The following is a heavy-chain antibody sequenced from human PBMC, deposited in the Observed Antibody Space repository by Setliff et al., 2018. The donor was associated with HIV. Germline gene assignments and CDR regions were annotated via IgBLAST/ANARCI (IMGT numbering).Heavy chain of an antibody. V-gene: IGHV1-46*01. CDR2: INPRGDNT. CDR1: GYTFSGYY. J-gene: IGHJ4*02. Sequence: ASVKVSCKASGYTFSGYYMNWVRQAPGQGLEWMGIINPRGDNTTYAQRFQGRVTVTRDTSTSTVFMELSSLASDDTAIYYCARDGEGEAAAGDYFDHWGQGTLVTVSS. D-gene: IGHD6-13*01. CDR3: ARDGEGEAAAGDYFDH.